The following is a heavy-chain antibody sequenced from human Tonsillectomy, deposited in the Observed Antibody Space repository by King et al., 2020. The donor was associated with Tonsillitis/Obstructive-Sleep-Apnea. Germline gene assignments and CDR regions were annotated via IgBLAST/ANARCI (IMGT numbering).Heavy chain of an antibody. CDR1: GYTFSGYY. CDR2: INPNSGGT. CDR3: ARDRGVDSDYDSDY. D-gene: IGHD5-12*01. V-gene: IGHV1-2*02. Sequence: VQSGAEVKKPGASVKVSCKASGYTFSGYYMHWVRQAPGQGLEWMGWINPNSGGTKYAQKFQGRVTMIRDTSISTAYMELRRLRSDDTAVYYCARDRGVDSDYDSDYWGQGTLVTVSS. J-gene: IGHJ4*02.